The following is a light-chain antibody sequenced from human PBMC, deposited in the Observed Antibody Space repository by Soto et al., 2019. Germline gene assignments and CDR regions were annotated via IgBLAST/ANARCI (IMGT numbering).Light chain of an antibody. CDR2: VAS. Sequence: DIQMTQSPSSLSASVGDRVTITCRASQSISSYLNWYQQKPGKAPNLLIYVASNLQSGVPSRFSGSGSGTDFTLTINSLKPEDFETYYCQQSYSTPRTFGQGTKVDIK. CDR3: QQSYSTPRT. CDR1: QSISSY. J-gene: IGKJ1*01. V-gene: IGKV1-39*01.